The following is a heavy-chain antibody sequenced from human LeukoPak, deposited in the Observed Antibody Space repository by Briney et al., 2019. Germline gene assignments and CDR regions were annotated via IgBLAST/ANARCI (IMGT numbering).Heavy chain of an antibody. D-gene: IGHD4-23*01. CDR2: ISTSSSYI. CDR3: ARGARWAYYFDY. CDR1: GFTFSSYS. V-gene: IGHV3-21*04. Sequence: PGGSLRLSCAASGFTFSSYSMNWVRQAPGKGLEWVSFISTSSSYIYYADSVKGRFTISRDNANNSVFLQMNNLRAEDSAIYYCARGARWAYYFDYWGQGSLVTVSS. J-gene: IGHJ4*02.